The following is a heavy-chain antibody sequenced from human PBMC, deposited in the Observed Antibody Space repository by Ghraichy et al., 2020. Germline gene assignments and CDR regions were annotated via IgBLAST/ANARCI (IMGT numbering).Heavy chain of an antibody. V-gene: IGHV4-34*01. CDR2: INHSGST. Sequence: SETMSLTCAVYGGSFSGYYWSWIRQPPGKGLEWIGEINHSGSTNYNPSLKSRVTISVDTSKNQFSLKLSSVTAADTAVYYCARSGTAAAPLDYWGQGTLVTVSS. CDR3: ARSGTAAAPLDY. D-gene: IGHD6-13*01. CDR1: GGSFSGYY. J-gene: IGHJ4*02.